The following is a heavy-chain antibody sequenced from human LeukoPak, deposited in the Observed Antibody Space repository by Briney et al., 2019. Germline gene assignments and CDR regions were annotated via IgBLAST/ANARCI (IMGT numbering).Heavy chain of an antibody. V-gene: IGHV3-48*01. Sequence: QAGGSLRLSCAASGFTFSRYSMNWVRQAPGKGLEWLSYISSSSTIYYADSVKGRFTISRDNSKNTLYLQMNSLRAEDTAVYYCAKPYDILTGRDYWGQGTLVTVSS. CDR2: ISSSSTI. D-gene: IGHD3-9*01. CDR1: GFTFSRYS. J-gene: IGHJ4*02. CDR3: AKPYDILTGRDY.